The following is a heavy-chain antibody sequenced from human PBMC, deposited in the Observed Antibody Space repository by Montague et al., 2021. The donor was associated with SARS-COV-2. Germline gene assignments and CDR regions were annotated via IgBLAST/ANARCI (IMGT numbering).Heavy chain of an antibody. CDR3: ARGRTGTTFYYYYYYGMDV. CDR1: GGSFSGYY. V-gene: IGHV4-34*01. CDR2: INHSGST. J-gene: IGHJ6*02. Sequence: SETLSLTCAVYGGSFSGYYWSWIRQPPGKGLEWIGEINHSGSTNYNPSLKSRVTISVDTSKNQFSLKLSSVTAADTAVYYCARGRTGTTFYYYYYYGMDVWGLGTTVTVSS. D-gene: IGHD1-7*01.